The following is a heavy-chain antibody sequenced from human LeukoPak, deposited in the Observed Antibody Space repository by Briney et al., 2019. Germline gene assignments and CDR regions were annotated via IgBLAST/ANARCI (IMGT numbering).Heavy chain of an antibody. D-gene: IGHD6-19*01. V-gene: IGHV3-30*02. Sequence: PGGSLRLSCAASGFTFSSYGMHWVRQAPGKGLEWVAFVRYDETNKYYADSVKGRFTISRDNSKNTLYLQMNSLRAEDTAVYYCARAVEGIAVPDGGDAFDIWGQGTMVTVSS. J-gene: IGHJ3*02. CDR1: GFTFSSYG. CDR3: ARAVEGIAVPDGGDAFDI. CDR2: VRYDETNK.